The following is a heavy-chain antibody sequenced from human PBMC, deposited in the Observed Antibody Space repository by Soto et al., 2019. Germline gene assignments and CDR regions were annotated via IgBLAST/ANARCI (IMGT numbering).Heavy chain of an antibody. CDR3: AKGHYNWNLPGWFDP. V-gene: IGHV3-23*01. D-gene: IGHD1-20*01. CDR2: VSSSGDRT. J-gene: IGHJ5*02. Sequence: EVQLLESGGGLVQPGGSLRLSCAASGFTFTSNAMSWVRQGPGKGLEWVSGVSSSGDRTYYTDSVKGRFTIARDNSKNPLYLQMDSLRAEDTATYYCAKGHYNWNLPGWFDPWGQGTLVTVSS. CDR1: GFTFTSNA.